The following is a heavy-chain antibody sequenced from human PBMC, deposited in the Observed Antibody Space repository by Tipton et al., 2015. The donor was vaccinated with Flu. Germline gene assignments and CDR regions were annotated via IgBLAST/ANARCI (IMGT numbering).Heavy chain of an antibody. CDR2: IYYSGST. CDR3: ARGRITMVRGVND. CDR1: GGSISSSSYY. J-gene: IGHJ4*02. D-gene: IGHD3-10*01. Sequence: TLSLTCTVSGGSISSSSYYWGWIRQPPGKGLEWIGSIYYSGSTYYNPSLKSRVTISVDTSKNQFSLKLSSVTAADTAVYYCARGRITMVRGVNDWGQGTLVTVSS. V-gene: IGHV4-39*07.